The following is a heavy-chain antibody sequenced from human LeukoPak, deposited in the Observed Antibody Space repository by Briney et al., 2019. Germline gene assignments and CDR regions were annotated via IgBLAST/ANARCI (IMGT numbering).Heavy chain of an antibody. V-gene: IGHV3-11*05. J-gene: IGHJ6*02. D-gene: IGHD2-15*01. CDR3: ARDLIENLGYCSGGSCQYYYYYGMDV. CDR2: ISSSSSYT. CDR1: GFSFSDYY. Sequence: PGGSLRLSCAASGFSFSDYYMSWIRQAPGKGLEWVSYISSSSSYTNYADSVKGRFTISRDNAKDSLYLQMNSLRAEDTAVYYCARDLIENLGYCSGGSCQYYYYYGMDVWGQGTTVTVSS.